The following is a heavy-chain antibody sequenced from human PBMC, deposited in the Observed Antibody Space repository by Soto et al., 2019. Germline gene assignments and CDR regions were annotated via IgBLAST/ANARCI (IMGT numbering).Heavy chain of an antibody. Sequence: EVQLVQSGAEVRKPGESLRLSCKGSGYTFTNFWINWVRQMPGKGLEWMGRIDPWDSSTNYNPSFQGHVTISVDNSIGTAYLHLSSLKASDTAFYYCARRPNSYWQGGYFDYWGQGTLVTVSS. V-gene: IGHV5-10-1*03. D-gene: IGHD2-21*01. J-gene: IGHJ4*02. CDR1: GYTFTNFW. CDR3: ARRPNSYWQGGYFDY. CDR2: IDPWDSST.